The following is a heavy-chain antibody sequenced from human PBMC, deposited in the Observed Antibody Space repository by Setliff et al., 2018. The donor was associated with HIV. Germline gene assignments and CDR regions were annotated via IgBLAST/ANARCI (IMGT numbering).Heavy chain of an antibody. CDR3: ARANFWSGYYGY. V-gene: IGHV3-21*01. CDR2: ISSSSSYI. CDR1: GFTFSSYS. Sequence: NPGGSLRLSCAASGFTFSSYSMNWVRQAPGKGLEWVSSISSSSSYIYYADSVKGRFTISRDNAKNSLYLQMNSLRAEDTAVYYCARANFWSGYYGYWGQGTLVTVSS. D-gene: IGHD3-3*01. J-gene: IGHJ4*02.